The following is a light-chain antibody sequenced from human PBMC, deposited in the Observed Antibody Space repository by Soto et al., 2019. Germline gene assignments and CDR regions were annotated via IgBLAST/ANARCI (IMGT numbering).Light chain of an antibody. CDR2: RAF. Sequence: EIVMTQSPATLSVSPGERATLSCRASLSVSSDLAWYRQKPGQAPRLLIYRAFTRATGIPDRFSGSGSGTDFTLTISRLEPEDFAVYYCQQYGSSGTFGQGTKVDIK. CDR1: LSVSSD. J-gene: IGKJ1*01. V-gene: IGKV3-20*01. CDR3: QQYGSSGT.